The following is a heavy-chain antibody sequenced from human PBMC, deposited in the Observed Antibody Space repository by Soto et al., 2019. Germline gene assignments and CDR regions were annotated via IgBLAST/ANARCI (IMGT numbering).Heavy chain of an antibody. J-gene: IGHJ3*02. D-gene: IGHD6-19*01. Sequence: PXGSLYLSCSASGFTFSSYDMNWVRQAPGKGLDWVSYISSSGSTIYYADSVKGRFTISRDNAKNSLYLQMNSLRAEDTAVYYCASGATYSSGWSTPEGDAFDIWGQGTMVTVSS. CDR3: ASGATYSSGWSTPEGDAFDI. CDR2: ISSSGSTI. V-gene: IGHV3-48*03. CDR1: GFTFSSYD.